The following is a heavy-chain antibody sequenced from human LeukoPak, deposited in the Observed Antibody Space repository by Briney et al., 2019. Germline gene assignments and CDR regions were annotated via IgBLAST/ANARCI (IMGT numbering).Heavy chain of an antibody. CDR2: INHSGST. D-gene: IGHD5-18*01. CDR1: GGSFSGYY. CDR3: ARGPVRRYSSGNSDY. V-gene: IGHV4-34*01. Sequence: SETLSLTCAVYGGSFSGYYWSWIRQPPGKGLEWIGEINHSGSTNYNPSLKSRVTISVDTSKNQFSLKLSSVTAADTAVYYCARGPVRRYSSGNSDYWGQGTLLTVSS. J-gene: IGHJ4*01.